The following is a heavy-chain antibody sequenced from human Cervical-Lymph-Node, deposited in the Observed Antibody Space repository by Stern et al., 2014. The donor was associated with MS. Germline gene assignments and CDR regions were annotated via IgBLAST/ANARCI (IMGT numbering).Heavy chain of an antibody. Sequence: QVQLGQSGPEVKKTGASVKLSCKAPGYTFTSSSMRWVRQAPGQGLEWMGIINPSGDSTTYAPKFQGRVTMTRDTSSSTVYMELSSLGSEDTAVYYCARGQRYFDYWGQGTLVTVSS. CDR3: ARGQRYFDY. V-gene: IGHV1-46*01. J-gene: IGHJ4*02. CDR2: INPSGDST. CDR1: GYTFTSSS.